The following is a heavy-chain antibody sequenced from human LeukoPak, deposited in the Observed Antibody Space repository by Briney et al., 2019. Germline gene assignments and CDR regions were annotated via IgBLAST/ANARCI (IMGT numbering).Heavy chain of an antibody. V-gene: IGHV3-21*01. CDR3: ARATGYDATFDY. D-gene: IGHD6-13*01. Sequence: KTGGSLRLSCAASGFTFSSYSMNWVRQAPGKGLEWVSSISSSSNYIYNADSVKGRFTISRDNAKNSLYLQMNSLRAEDTALYYYARATGYDATFDYWGQGTLVTVSS. CDR1: GFTFSSYS. J-gene: IGHJ4*02. CDR2: ISSSSNYI.